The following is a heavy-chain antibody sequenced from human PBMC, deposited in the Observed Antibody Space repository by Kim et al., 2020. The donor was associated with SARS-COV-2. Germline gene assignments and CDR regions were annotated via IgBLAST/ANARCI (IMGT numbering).Heavy chain of an antibody. CDR1: GFTFSSYT. V-gene: IGHV3-23*01. J-gene: IGHJ4*02. D-gene: IGHD6-25*01. Sequence: GGSLRLSCAASGFTFSSYTMTWVRQAPGKGLEWVSSISSSGGGTYYADSVKGRFTISRDNSKNTLYLQMNSLRAEDTALYYCAKYQRYFDYWGQGTLVTVSS. CDR3: AKYQRYFDY. CDR2: ISSSGGGT.